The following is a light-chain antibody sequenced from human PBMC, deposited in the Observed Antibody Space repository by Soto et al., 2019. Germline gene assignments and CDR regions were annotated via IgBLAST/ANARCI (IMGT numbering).Light chain of an antibody. V-gene: IGKV3-20*01. CDR2: GAS. CDR3: QQYGSSPYT. Sequence: EIVLTQSPGTLSLSPGERATLSCRASQSVSSSYLAWYQQKPGQGPRLLIYGASSRATGIPDRFSGSGSGTDFTLTISRLEPVDFAVYYCQQYGSSPYTFGQGTKLDIK. CDR1: QSVSSSY. J-gene: IGKJ2*01.